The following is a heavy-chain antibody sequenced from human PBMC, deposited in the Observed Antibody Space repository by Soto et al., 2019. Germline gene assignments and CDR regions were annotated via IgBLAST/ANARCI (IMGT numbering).Heavy chain of an antibody. Sequence: EVQLVESGGGLIQPGGSLRLSCAASGFTVSSNYMSWVRQAPGKGLELVSVIYSGGSTYYADSVKGRFTISRDNSKNTLYLQMNSLRAEDTAVYYCARDRGLWFGELLSPYYSSGMDVWGQGTTVTVSS. J-gene: IGHJ6*02. CDR1: GFTVSSNY. V-gene: IGHV3-53*01. D-gene: IGHD3-10*01. CDR3: ARDRGLWFGELLSPYYSSGMDV. CDR2: IYSGGST.